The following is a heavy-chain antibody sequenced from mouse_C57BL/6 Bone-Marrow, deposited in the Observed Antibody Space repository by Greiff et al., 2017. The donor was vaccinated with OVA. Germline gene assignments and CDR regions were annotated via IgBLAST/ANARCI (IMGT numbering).Heavy chain of an antibody. CDR3: ARHEGLGHFAY. CDR2: ISSGGSYT. D-gene: IGHD4-1*01. Sequence: EVQRVESGGDLVKPGGSLKLSCAASGFTFSSYGMSWVRQTPDKRLEWVATISSGGSYTYYPDSVKGRFTISRDNAKNTLYMQMSSLKSEDTAMYYCARHEGLGHFAYWGQGTLVTVSA. J-gene: IGHJ3*01. V-gene: IGHV5-6*01. CDR1: GFTFSSYG.